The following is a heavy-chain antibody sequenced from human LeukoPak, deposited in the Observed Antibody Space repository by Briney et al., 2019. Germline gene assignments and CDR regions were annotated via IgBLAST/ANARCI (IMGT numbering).Heavy chain of an antibody. J-gene: IGHJ5*02. CDR2: IKQDGSEK. V-gene: IGHV3-7*03. CDR1: GFTFSNYW. CDR3: ARKVVVAATNWFDP. Sequence: GGSLRLSCAASGFTFSNYWMTWVRQAPGKGLEWVASIKQDGSEKYYVDSVKGRFTISRDNAKNSLYLQMNSLRAEDTAVYYCARKVVVAATNWFDPWAREPWSPSPQ. D-gene: IGHD2-15*01.